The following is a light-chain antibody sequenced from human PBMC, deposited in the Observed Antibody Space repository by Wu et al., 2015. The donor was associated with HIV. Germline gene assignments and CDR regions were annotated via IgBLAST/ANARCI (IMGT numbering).Light chain of an antibody. J-gene: IGKJ4*01. CDR3: QQLNGYPLT. CDR1: QSVSKY. CDR2: AAS. Sequence: LTQSPATLSLSPGDTATLSCRATQSVSKYLAWYQQKPGKAPELLIYAASTLQSGVPSRFRGSGSGTEFTLTISSLQPEDFATYYCQQLNGYPLTFGGGTKVEIK. V-gene: IGKV1-9*01.